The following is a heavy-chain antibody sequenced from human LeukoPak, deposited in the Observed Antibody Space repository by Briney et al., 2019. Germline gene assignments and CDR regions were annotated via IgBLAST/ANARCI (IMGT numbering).Heavy chain of an antibody. V-gene: IGHV4-34*01. Sequence: SETLSLTCAVYGGSFSGYYWSWIRQTPEKGLEWIGEIHHYGSTNYNPFLKSRVTILIDTSKNQFSLKLSSVTAADTAVYYCARTYQSTVPGIAGAGTFDYWGQGILVTVSS. CDR3: ARTYQSTVPGIAGAGTFDY. J-gene: IGHJ4*02. CDR1: GGSFSGYY. D-gene: IGHD6-13*01. CDR2: IHHYGST.